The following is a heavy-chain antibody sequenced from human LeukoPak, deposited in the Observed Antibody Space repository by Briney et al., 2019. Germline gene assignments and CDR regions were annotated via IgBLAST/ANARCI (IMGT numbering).Heavy chain of an antibody. D-gene: IGHD3-22*01. V-gene: IGHV3-7*01. CDR1: GFTFSSYW. J-gene: IGHJ5*02. Sequence: GGSLRLSCAASGFTFSSYWMSWVRQAPGKGLEWVANIKQDGSEKYYVDSVKGRFTISRDNAKNSLYLQMNSLRAEDTAVYYCTRGPHIYYYENSGYYWFDPWGQGILVTVSS. CDR3: TRGPHIYYYENSGYYWFDP. CDR2: IKQDGSEK.